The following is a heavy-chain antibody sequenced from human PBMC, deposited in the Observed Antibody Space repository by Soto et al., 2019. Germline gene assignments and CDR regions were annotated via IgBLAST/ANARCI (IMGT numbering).Heavy chain of an antibody. CDR1: GGTFSSYT. Sequence: QVQLVQSGAEVKKPGSSVKVSCKASGGTFSSYTISWVRQAPGQGLEWMGRIIPILGIANYAQKFQGRVTITADKSTSTAYMELSSLRSEDTAVYYCAGGRRVVVAATPFDYWGQGTLVTVSS. CDR2: IIPILGIA. V-gene: IGHV1-69*02. J-gene: IGHJ4*02. D-gene: IGHD2-15*01. CDR3: AGGRRVVVAATPFDY.